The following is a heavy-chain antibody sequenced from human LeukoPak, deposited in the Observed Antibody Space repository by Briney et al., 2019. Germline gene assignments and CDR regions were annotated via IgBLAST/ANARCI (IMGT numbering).Heavy chain of an antibody. CDR3: ARGIAAADYYYYYYMDV. CDR1: GYSISSGYY. J-gene: IGHJ6*03. D-gene: IGHD6-13*01. V-gene: IGHV4-38-2*02. Sequence: SETLSLTCTVSGYSISSGYYWGWIRQPPGKGLEWIGSIYHSGSTYYNPSLKSRVTISVDTSKNQFSLKLSSVTAADTAVYYCARGIAAADYYYYYYMDVWGKGTTVTVSS. CDR2: IYHSGST.